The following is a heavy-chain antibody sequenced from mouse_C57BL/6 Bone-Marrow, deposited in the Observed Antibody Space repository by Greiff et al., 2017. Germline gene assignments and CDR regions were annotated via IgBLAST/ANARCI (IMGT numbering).Heavy chain of an antibody. Sequence: DVKLQESGPGLVKPSQSLSLTCSVTGYSITSGYYWNWIRQFPGNKLEWMGYISYDGSNNYNPSLKNRISITRDTSKNQFFLKLNSVTTEDTATYYCAREEDYYGSSYGFAYWGQGTLVTVSA. J-gene: IGHJ3*01. CDR2: ISYDGSN. CDR1: GYSITSGYY. CDR3: AREEDYYGSSYGFAY. D-gene: IGHD1-1*01. V-gene: IGHV3-6*01.